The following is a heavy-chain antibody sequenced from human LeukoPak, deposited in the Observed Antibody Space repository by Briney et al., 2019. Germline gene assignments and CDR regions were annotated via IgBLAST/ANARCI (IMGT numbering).Heavy chain of an antibody. CDR3: AKAQGYSSGNYFDY. CDR1: GFTFSNYN. D-gene: IGHD6-19*01. V-gene: IGHV3-23*01. CDR2: INGSGGST. J-gene: IGHJ4*02. Sequence: GGSLRLSCAASGFTFSNYNMNWVRQAPGKGLEWVSDINGSGGSTYYADSVKGRFTISRDNSKNTLYLQMNSLRAEDTAVYYCAKAQGYSSGNYFDYWGQGTLVTVSS.